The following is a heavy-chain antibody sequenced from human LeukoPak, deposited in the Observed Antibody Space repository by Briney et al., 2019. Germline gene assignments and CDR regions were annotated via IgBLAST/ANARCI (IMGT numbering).Heavy chain of an antibody. CDR1: GFTVSSNY. Sequence: GGSLRLSCAASGFTVSSNYMSWVRQAPGKGLEWVSVIYGGGRTYYADSVKGRFTISRDNAKNSLFLQMSTLRAEDTAVYYCARGKNGDSLFDSWGQGTLVTVSS. V-gene: IGHV3-53*01. D-gene: IGHD4-17*01. CDR2: IYGGGRT. CDR3: ARGKNGDSLFDS. J-gene: IGHJ4*02.